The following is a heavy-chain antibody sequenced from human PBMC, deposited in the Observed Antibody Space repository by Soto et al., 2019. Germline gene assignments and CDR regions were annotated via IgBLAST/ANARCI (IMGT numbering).Heavy chain of an antibody. CDR1: GFSFSSYS. CDR3: AKKVNSGSGSQFFDY. CDR2: FRSGGDDDTT. Sequence: SGRSLRLSCAAAGFSFSSYSMSWVRQAPGKGLEWVSVFRSGGDDDTTYYADSVRGRFTISRDNSKNTLFLQMNSLRAEDTAIYYCAKKVNSGSGSQFFDYWGQGTLVTVSS. V-gene: IGHV3-23*01. J-gene: IGHJ4*02. D-gene: IGHD3-10*01.